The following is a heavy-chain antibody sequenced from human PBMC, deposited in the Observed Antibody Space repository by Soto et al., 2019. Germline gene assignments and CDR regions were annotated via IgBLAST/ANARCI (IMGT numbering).Heavy chain of an antibody. D-gene: IGHD3-16*01. CDR3: AREGASSYASRHFDN. J-gene: IGHJ4*02. CDR2: IYGSGGT. Sequence: GPGPNGPSETLSLTCTVSGGSMFSYYWSWIRQPAGKGLEWIARIYGSGGTNYNPSLKSRVTMSLDTSKNKFSLRLTSVTAADTAVYYCAREGASSYASRHFDNWGPGTLVTVSS. CDR1: GGSMFSYY. V-gene: IGHV4-4*07.